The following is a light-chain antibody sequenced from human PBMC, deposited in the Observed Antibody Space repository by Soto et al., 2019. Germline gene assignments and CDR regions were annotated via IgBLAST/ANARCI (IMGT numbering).Light chain of an antibody. CDR3: QQYSDLPYT. J-gene: IGKJ2*01. CDR1: QSVSSRN. Sequence: EIVLKQYPGTLSLSPRERATLSCRASQSVSSRNLAWYQQKPGQAPRLLIYGASSRATGIPDRFSGSGSVTDFTLNINRLEPEDFAVYYCQQYSDLPYTFGQGTKLEVK. V-gene: IGKV3-20*01. CDR2: GAS.